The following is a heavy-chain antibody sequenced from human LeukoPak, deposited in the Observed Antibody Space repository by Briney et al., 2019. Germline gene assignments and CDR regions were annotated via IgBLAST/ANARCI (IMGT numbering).Heavy chain of an antibody. D-gene: IGHD6-13*01. Sequence: SETLSLTCTVSGGSIRRYYWSWIRQPPGKGLEWIGYIYYSGSTNYNPSLKSRVTISVDTSKNQFSLKLSSVTAADTAVYYCAREKNRAAPGYAFDIWGQGTMVTVSS. CDR2: IYYSGST. J-gene: IGHJ3*02. CDR1: GGSIRRYY. V-gene: IGHV4-59*01. CDR3: AREKNRAAPGYAFDI.